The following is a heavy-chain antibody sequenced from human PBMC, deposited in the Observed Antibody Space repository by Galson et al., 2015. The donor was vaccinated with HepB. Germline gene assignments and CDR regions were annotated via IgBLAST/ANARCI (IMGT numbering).Heavy chain of an antibody. CDR2: ISSSSSTI. CDR1: GFTFSRYR. Sequence: SLRLSCAASGFTFSRYRMSWVRQAPGKGLEWVSDISSSSSTIYYADSVKGRFTISRDNAKKSLYLQMNSLRAEDTAVYYYAREVHYYDSSGYFNALDIWGQGTMVTVSS. V-gene: IGHV3-48*04. J-gene: IGHJ3*02. CDR3: AREVHYYDSSGYFNALDI. D-gene: IGHD3-22*01.